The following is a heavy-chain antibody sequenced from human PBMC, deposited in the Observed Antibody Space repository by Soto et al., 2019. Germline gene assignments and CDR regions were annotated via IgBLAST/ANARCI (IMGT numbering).Heavy chain of an antibody. CDR1: GFTFSNFE. CDR2: INTAGSTK. J-gene: IGHJ6*02. CDR3: ARAECSSPDCLTAYYSYGLDV. D-gene: IGHD3-9*01. V-gene: IGHV3-48*03. Sequence: PXESLLLSCAASGFTFSNFEMHWVRQAPGKGLEWVSYINTAGSTKYYAESVKGRFTISRDNARNSLFLQMNSLRAEDTAVYYCARAECSSPDCLTAYYSYGLDVWGQGSTVTVSS.